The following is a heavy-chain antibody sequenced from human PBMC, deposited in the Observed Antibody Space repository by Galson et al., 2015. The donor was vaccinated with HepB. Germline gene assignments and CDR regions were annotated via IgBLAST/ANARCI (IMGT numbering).Heavy chain of an antibody. J-gene: IGHJ4*02. CDR3: ARETPGSSSWDGQLFDY. CDR2: INPNSGGT. Sequence: SVKVSCKASGYTFTGYYMHWVRQAPGQGLEWMGRINPNSGGTNYAQKFQGRVTMTRDTSISTAYMELSRLRSDDTAVYYCARETPGSSSWDGQLFDYWGQGTLVTVSS. V-gene: IGHV1-2*06. CDR1: GYTFTGYY. D-gene: IGHD6-13*01.